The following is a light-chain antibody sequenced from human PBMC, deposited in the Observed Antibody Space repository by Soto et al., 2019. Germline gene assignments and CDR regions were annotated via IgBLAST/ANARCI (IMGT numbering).Light chain of an antibody. J-gene: IGLJ2*01. CDR1: TSDVGGYNY. CDR2: DVS. V-gene: IGLV2-8*01. CDR3: SSYVASNTLA. Sequence: QSALTQPPSASGSPGQSVAISCTGTTSDVGGYNYVSWYQQHPGKAPKLIIYDVSKRPSGVPDRFSGSKSGNTASLTVSGLQGENEADYYCSSYVASNTLAFGGGTQLTVL.